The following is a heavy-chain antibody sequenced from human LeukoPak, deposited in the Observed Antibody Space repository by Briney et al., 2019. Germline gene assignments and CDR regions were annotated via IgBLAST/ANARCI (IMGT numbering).Heavy chain of an antibody. D-gene: IGHD2-2*01. CDR1: DDSITMYY. CDR3: ARERSSSTSLGVFDP. CDR2: VDHTGST. V-gene: IGHV4-59*01. Sequence: SETLSLTCTVSDDSITMYYWTWIRQPPGKGLEWIGYVDHTGSTNFNPSLKSRVTISVDTSKNQFSLKLSSVTAADTAVYYCARERSSSTSLGVFDPWGQGTLVTVSS. J-gene: IGHJ5*02.